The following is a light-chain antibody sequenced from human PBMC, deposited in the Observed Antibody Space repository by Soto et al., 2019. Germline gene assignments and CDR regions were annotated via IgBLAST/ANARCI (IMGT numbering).Light chain of an antibody. V-gene: IGLV1-51*02. CDR1: SSNIGKNY. CDR2: EDN. J-gene: IGLJ1*01. Sequence: QSVSTQPPSVSAAPGQKVTFSCSGSSSNIGKNYVSWYQQVPGTAPKLLIYEDNKRRSGIPDRFSGSKSGTSATLGITGLQAGDEADYYCGTWESSLSVFVFGTGTKRTVL. CDR3: GTWESSLSVFV.